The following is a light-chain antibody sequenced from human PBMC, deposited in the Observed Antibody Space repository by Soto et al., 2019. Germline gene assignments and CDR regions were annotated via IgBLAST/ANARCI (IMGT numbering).Light chain of an antibody. V-gene: IGLV1-51*02. J-gene: IGLJ1*01. CDR3: GTWDSSLSAGV. CDR2: ENN. Sequence: QSVLTQPPSVSAAPGQKVTISCSGSSSNIGNNYVSWYQQLPGTAPKLLIYENNKRPSGIPDRFSGSKSGTSATLGITGLQNGDEADYYCGTWDSSLSAGVFGTGTKATVL. CDR1: SSNIGNNY.